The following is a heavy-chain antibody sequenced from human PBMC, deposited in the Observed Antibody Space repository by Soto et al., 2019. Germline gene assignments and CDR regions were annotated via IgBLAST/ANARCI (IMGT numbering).Heavy chain of an antibody. Sequence: QVQLVESGGGLVKPGGSLRLSCAASRFTFSDYYMTWIRQAPGKGLAWVSYISSSGTGIYYPDSVKGRFPITRDNAKNSLYLQMSSLRAEDTALDYCARAYSDAFDICCQGTMVTVSS. J-gene: IGHJ3*02. CDR3: ARAYSDAFDI. CDR2: ISSSGTGI. D-gene: IGHD2-15*01. V-gene: IGHV3-11*01. CDR1: RFTFSDYY.